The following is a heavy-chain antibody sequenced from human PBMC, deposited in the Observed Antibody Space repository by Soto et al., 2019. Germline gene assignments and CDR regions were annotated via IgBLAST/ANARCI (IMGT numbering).Heavy chain of an antibody. CDR3: AREVLLWFGELLYYYYGMDV. D-gene: IGHD3-10*01. J-gene: IGHJ6*02. CDR1: GYTFTSYG. Sequence: QGQLVQSGAEVKKPGASVKVSCKASGYTFTSYGISWVRQAPGQGLEWMGWISAYNGNTNYAQKLQGRVTMTTDTSTSTAYMELRSLRSDDTAVYYCAREVLLWFGELLYYYYGMDVWGQGTTVTVSS. CDR2: ISAYNGNT. V-gene: IGHV1-18*01.